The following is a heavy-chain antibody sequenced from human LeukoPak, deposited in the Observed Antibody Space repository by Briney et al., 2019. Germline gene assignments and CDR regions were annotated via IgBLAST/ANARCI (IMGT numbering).Heavy chain of an antibody. CDR2: IYTSGST. D-gene: IGHD6-19*01. V-gene: IGHV4-4*07. CDR1: GGSTSSYY. J-gene: IGHJ4*02. CDR3: ARVRPTSSGWYYFDY. Sequence: SETLSPTRTVSGGSTSSYYWSWIRQPAGKGLEWIGRIYTSGSTNYNPSLKSRVTPSLYTSKNQFPLKLSSVSAADTAVYYCARVRPTSSGWYYFDYWGQGTLVTVSS.